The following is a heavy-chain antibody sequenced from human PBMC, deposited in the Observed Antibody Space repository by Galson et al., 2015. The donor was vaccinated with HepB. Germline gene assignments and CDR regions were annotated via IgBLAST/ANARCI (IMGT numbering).Heavy chain of an antibody. V-gene: IGHV3-9*01. J-gene: IGHJ6*02. CDR2: ISWNSGSI. CDR3: AKSIAAAVHYGMDV. Sequence: SLRLSCAASGFTFDDYAMHWVRQAPGKGLEWVSGISWNSGSIGYADSVKGRFTISRDNAKNSLSLQMNSLRAEDTALYYCAKSIAAAVHYGMDVWGQGTTVTVSS. CDR1: GFTFDDYA. D-gene: IGHD6-13*01.